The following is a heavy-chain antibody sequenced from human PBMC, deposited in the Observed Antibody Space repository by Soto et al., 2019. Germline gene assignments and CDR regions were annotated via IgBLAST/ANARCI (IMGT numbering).Heavy chain of an antibody. CDR3: ARHNGYSADWESNCFDP. D-gene: IGHD6-13*01. J-gene: IGHJ5*02. V-gene: IGHV4-39*01. CDR2: IYYTGTT. Sequence: SETLSLTCTVYGGSISTNRYYWAWIRQPPGRGLEWIGNIYYTGTTYYNPSLKSRVTMSVDTSKNQFSLKLSSVADADTAVYFCARHNGYSADWESNCFDPWGQGTLVTVSS. CDR1: GGSISTNRYY.